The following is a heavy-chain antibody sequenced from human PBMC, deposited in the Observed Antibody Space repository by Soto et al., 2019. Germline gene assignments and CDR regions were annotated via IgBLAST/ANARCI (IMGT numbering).Heavy chain of an antibody. Sequence: QVQLVESGGGVVQPGRSLRLSCAASGFTFSSYAMHWVRQAPGKGLEWVAVISYDRSNKYYADSVTGRFTISRDNSKNTLYLQMNSLRAEDTAVYYCARVVATITDYYYGMDVWGQGTTVTVSS. CDR3: ARVVATITDYYYGMDV. J-gene: IGHJ6*02. CDR1: GFTFSSYA. V-gene: IGHV3-30-3*01. CDR2: ISYDRSNK. D-gene: IGHD5-12*01.